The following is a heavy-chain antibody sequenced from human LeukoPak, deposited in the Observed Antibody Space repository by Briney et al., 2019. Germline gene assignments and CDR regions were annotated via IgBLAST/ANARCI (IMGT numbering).Heavy chain of an antibody. V-gene: IGHV3-23*01. CDR2: ISGSGSGT. J-gene: IGHJ4*02. Sequence: GGSLRLSCAASGFTFSSYAMTWVRQAPGKGLEWVSGISGSGSGTYYADSVKGRFTISRENSKTTLYLQMNSLRAEDTALYYCVKYTGNSILVRFDYWGQGTLVTVSS. CDR3: VKYTGNSILVRFDY. D-gene: IGHD4-23*01. CDR1: GFTFSSYA.